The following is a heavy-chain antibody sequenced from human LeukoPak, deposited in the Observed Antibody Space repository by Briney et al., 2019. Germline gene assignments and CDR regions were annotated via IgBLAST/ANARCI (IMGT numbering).Heavy chain of an antibody. Sequence: PGGSLRLSCAASGFTVNSNYMSWVRQAPGKGLEWVSVIYSDGSTSYAASVKGRFSISRHYSKNTLYLQMNSPRAADTAVYYCARTRSDAFDIWGQGTMVTVSS. J-gene: IGHJ3*02. CDR3: ARTRSDAFDI. CDR1: GFTVNSNY. D-gene: IGHD2-2*01. V-gene: IGHV3-53*01. CDR2: IYSDGST.